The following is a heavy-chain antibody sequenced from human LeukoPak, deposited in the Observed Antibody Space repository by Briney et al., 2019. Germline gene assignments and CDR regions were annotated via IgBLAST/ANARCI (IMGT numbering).Heavy chain of an antibody. CDR3: ARDVAATATNDY. CDR2: IYYSGNT. D-gene: IGHD2-21*02. V-gene: IGHV4-30-4*01. J-gene: IGHJ4*02. Sequence: SETLSLTCTVSGGSISNGDYYWSWIRQPPGKGLEWIGYIYYSGNTYYNPSLKNRVIISVDTSKNQFSLKLSSVTAADTAVYYCARDVAATATNDYWGQGTLVTVSS. CDR1: GGSISNGDYY.